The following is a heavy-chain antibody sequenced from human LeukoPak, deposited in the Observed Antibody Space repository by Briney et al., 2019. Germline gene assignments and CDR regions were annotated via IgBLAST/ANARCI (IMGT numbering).Heavy chain of an antibody. CDR2: ISGSGGST. Sequence: GGSLRLSCAASGFTFSSYAMSWVRQAPGKGLEWVSAISGSGGSTYYADSVKGRFTISRDNSKNTLYLQMNSLRAEDTAVYYCGKDQGRAVAGTLGYWGQGTLVTVSS. V-gene: IGHV3-23*01. J-gene: IGHJ4*02. D-gene: IGHD6-19*01. CDR3: GKDQGRAVAGTLGY. CDR1: GFTFSSYA.